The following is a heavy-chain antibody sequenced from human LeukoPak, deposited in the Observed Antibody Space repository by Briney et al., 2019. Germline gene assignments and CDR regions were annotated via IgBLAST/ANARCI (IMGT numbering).Heavy chain of an antibody. CDR1: GFTFSGSA. CDR3: TERRHSSGSPYFDY. J-gene: IGHJ4*02. D-gene: IGHD6-19*01. CDR2: IRSKANSYAT. Sequence: PAGSLRLSCAASGFTFSGSAMHWVRQAPGKGLEWVGRIRSKANSYATAYAASVKGRVTISRDDSKNTAYLQMNSLNTEDTAVYYCTERRHSSGSPYFDYWGQGTLVTVSS. V-gene: IGHV3-73*01.